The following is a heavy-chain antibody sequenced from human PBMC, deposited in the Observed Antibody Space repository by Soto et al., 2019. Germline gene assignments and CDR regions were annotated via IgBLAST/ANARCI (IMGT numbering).Heavy chain of an antibody. CDR3: AKDRTPVADYYFDY. CDR2: ISGDGRDK. J-gene: IGHJ4*02. Sequence: QVQLVESGGGVVQPGRSLRLSCAAAGFTFSSYAMHWVRQAPGKGLEWVAVISGDGRDKYHADSVNGRFTMSRDNSKNTLYLQMNSLRAEDTAVYYCAKDRTPVADYYFDYWRQGTLVTVSS. D-gene: IGHD6-19*01. CDR1: GFTFSSYA. V-gene: IGHV3-30*18.